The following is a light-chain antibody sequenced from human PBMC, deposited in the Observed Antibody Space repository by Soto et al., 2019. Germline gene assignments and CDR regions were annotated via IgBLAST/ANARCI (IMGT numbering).Light chain of an antibody. Sequence: QSVLAQPRSVSGSPAQSVAISCSGTSSDVGGYDHVSWYQQHPGKAPKLMIYDVSKRPSGVPDRFSGSKSGNTASLTISGFQAEDEADYYCCSYAGNYAWVFGGGTKLTVL. V-gene: IGLV2-11*01. CDR2: DVS. CDR1: SSDVGGYDH. CDR3: CSYAGNYAWV. J-gene: IGLJ3*02.